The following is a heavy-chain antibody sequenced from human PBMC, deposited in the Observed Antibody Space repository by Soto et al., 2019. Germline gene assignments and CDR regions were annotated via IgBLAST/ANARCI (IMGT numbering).Heavy chain of an antibody. CDR1: GGSFSGYY. J-gene: IGHJ6*02. CDR3: GRRGYGMDV. Sequence: PSETLSLTCAVYGGSFSGYYWSWIRQPPGKGLAWIGEINHSGSTNYNPSLKSRVTISVDTSKNQFSLKLSSVTAADTAVYYCGRRGYGMDVWGQGTTVTVSS. CDR2: INHSGST. V-gene: IGHV4-34*01.